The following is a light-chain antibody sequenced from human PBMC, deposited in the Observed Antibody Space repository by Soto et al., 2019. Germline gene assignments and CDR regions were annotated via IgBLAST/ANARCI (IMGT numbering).Light chain of an antibody. V-gene: IGKV1-5*03. J-gene: IGKJ4*01. CDR3: QQYNTSPLT. Sequence: DIQMTQSPSTLSASVGDRVTITCRSSQSISPWLAWYQQKPGKAPKLLIYKASSLEGGVPSRLGGSGSGTLFNITISSLPPDDFASYYCQQYNTSPLTFGGGTTVDIK. CDR1: QSISPW. CDR2: KAS.